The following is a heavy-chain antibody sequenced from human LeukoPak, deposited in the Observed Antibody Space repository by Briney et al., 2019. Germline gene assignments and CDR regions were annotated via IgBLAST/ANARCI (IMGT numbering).Heavy chain of an antibody. Sequence: KPGESLKISCKGSGYSFTSYWIGWVRQMPGKGLEWMGIIYPGDSDTRYNPSFQGQVTISADKSISTAYLQWSSLKASDTAMYYCARHLGWGHGSSGYGNAFDIWGQGTMVTVSS. CDR2: IYPGDSDT. D-gene: IGHD3-22*01. CDR3: ARHLGWGHGSSGYGNAFDI. CDR1: GYSFTSYW. J-gene: IGHJ3*02. V-gene: IGHV5-51*01.